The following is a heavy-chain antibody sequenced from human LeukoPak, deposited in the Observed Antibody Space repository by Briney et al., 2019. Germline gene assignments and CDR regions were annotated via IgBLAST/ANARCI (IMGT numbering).Heavy chain of an antibody. Sequence: PGGSLRPSCAASGFTFSSYAMNWVRQAPGKGLEWVSAISSSGGSTYYADSVEGRFTISRDNSKNTLYLQMNSLRAEDTAVYYCARGYCGGDCYFLYYGMDVWGQGTTVTVSS. V-gene: IGHV3-23*01. CDR1: GFTFSSYA. CDR2: ISSSGGST. J-gene: IGHJ6*02. CDR3: ARGYCGGDCYFLYYGMDV. D-gene: IGHD2-21*02.